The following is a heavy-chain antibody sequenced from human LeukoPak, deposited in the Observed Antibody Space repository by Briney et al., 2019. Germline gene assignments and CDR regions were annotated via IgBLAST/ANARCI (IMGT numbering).Heavy chain of an antibody. Sequence: PGGSLRLSCAAAGFTFSTYRIDWVRQAPGEGLEWVSSISRSSNYIYYADSVKGRFTVSRDNAKNSVYLQMNSLRAEDTAMYYCARGLTSYYDSPDAFDVTGQGAFVTVSS. V-gene: IGHV3-21*01. D-gene: IGHD3-22*01. CDR2: ISRSSNYI. CDR1: GFTFSTYR. J-gene: IGHJ3*01. CDR3: ARGLTSYYDSPDAFDV.